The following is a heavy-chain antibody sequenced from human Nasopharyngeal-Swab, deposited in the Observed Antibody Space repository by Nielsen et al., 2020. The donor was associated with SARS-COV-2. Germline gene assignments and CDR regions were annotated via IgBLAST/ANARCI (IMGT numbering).Heavy chain of an antibody. D-gene: IGHD3/OR15-3a*01. Sequence: SETLSLTCTAPGASISSYYWSWIRQPPGKGLEWIGYIYYSGSTDYNPSLKSRVTISVDTSKNQLSLKLTSVTAADTAVYYCARGRGTRSYFDYWGQGTQVTVSS. CDR2: IYYSGST. V-gene: IGHV4-59*01. CDR3: ARGRGTRSYFDY. J-gene: IGHJ4*02. CDR1: GASISSYY.